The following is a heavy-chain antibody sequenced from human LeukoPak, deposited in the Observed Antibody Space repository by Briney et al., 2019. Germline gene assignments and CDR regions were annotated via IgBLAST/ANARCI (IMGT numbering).Heavy chain of an antibody. Sequence: PGGSLRLSCAASGFTFSSYWMTWVRQAPGKGLEWVANIQQDGSDKCHVDSVKGRFTISRDNANNSLYMQMNSLRAEDTAVYYCARGLDCSSTNCYGLYTFDVWGQGTMVTVSS. J-gene: IGHJ3*01. CDR2: IQQDGSDK. CDR1: GFTFSSYW. D-gene: IGHD2-2*01. V-gene: IGHV3-7*01. CDR3: ARGLDCSSTNCYGLYTFDV.